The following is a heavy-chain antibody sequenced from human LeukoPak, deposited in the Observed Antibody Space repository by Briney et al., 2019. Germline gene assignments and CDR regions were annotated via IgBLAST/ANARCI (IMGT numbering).Heavy chain of an antibody. V-gene: IGHV5-51*01. CDR2: IYPGDSNT. J-gene: IGHJ3*02. Sequence: GESLKISCKGSGYSFTSYWIGWVRQMPGKRLEWMGIIYPGDSNTRYSPSFQGQVTISADRSITTAYLQWRSLKASDTAMYYCARRGRKDGYNRGFDIWGQGTKVTVAS. CDR1: GYSFTSYW. CDR3: ARRGRKDGYNRGFDI. D-gene: IGHD5-24*01.